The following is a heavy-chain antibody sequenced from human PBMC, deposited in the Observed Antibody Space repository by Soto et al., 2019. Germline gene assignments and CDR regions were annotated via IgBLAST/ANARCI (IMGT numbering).Heavy chain of an antibody. CDR3: ARDRITGTTGYYYGMDV. V-gene: IGHV3-33*01. Sequence: QVQLVESGGGVVQPGRSLRLSCVGSGFTFSSYGMQWVRQAPGKGLEWVAVIWYEGSNKFYANSVKGRFTISSDNSRNTLYLQMNSLSVEDTAVYYCARDRITGTTGYYYGMDVWGQGTTVTVSS. J-gene: IGHJ6*02. CDR1: GFTFSSYG. CDR2: IWYEGSNK. D-gene: IGHD1-7*01.